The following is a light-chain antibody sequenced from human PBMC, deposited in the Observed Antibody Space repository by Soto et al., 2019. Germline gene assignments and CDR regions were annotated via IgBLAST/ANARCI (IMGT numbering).Light chain of an antibody. V-gene: IGLV1-44*01. Sequence: QSVLTQPPSASGTPGQRVTISCSGSSSNIGGNTVNWYQQLPGTAPKLLIFFNNQRPSGVPDRFSGSKSGTSASLAISGLQSEDEADYYCAALDDGLDGHVFGTGTKLTVL. CDR2: FNN. J-gene: IGLJ1*01. CDR3: AALDDGLDGHV. CDR1: SSNIGGNT.